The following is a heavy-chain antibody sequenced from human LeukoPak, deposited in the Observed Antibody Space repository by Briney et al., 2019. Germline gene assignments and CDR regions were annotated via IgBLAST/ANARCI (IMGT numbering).Heavy chain of an antibody. CDR1: GGTFSSYA. D-gene: IGHD1-20*01. V-gene: IGHV1-69*01. CDR2: IIPIFGTA. Sequence: SVKVSCKASGGTFSSYAISWVRQAPGQGLEWMGGIIPIFGTANYAQKFQGRVTITADESTSTAYMELSSLRSEDSAVYDCARTLTGTTFAYYYGMDGWGKGTTVTVSS. J-gene: IGHJ6*04. CDR3: ARTLTGTTFAYYYGMDG.